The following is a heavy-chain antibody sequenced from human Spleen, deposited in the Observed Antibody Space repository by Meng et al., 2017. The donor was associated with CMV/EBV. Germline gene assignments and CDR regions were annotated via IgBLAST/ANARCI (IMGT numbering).Heavy chain of an antibody. CDR1: GSTFSSYS. J-gene: IGHJ5*01. CDR2: ISSSSGYI. D-gene: IGHD2-8*01. V-gene: IGHV3-21*01. CDR3: ARVYGGYDS. Sequence: GESLKISCTASGSTFSSYSMNWVRQAPGKGLEWVSTISSSSGYIYYADSVKGRFTISRDNAKNSLYLQMNSLRAADTAIYYCARVYGGYDSWGQGVLVTVSS.